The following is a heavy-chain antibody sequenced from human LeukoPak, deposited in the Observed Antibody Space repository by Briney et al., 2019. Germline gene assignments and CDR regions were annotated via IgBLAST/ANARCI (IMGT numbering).Heavy chain of an antibody. D-gene: IGHD2-2*01. CDR2: INHSGST. V-gene: IGHV4-34*01. CDR1: GGSLSGYY. Sequence: SETPSLTCAVYGGSLSGYYWSWIRQPPGKGLEWIGEINHSGSTNYNPSLKSRVTISVDTSKNQFSLKLSSVTAADTAVYYCARGVYCSSTSCPPHGAFDIWGQGTMVTVSS. CDR3: ARGVYCSSTSCPPHGAFDI. J-gene: IGHJ3*02.